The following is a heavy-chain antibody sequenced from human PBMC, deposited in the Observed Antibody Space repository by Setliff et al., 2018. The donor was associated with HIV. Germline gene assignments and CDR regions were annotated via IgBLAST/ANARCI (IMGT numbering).Heavy chain of an antibody. D-gene: IGHD3-3*01. J-gene: IGHJ4*02. V-gene: IGHV4-4*07. CDR3: ARGNNDLESFDY. CDR2: IYASGKT. CDR1: GDSLNTYY. Sequence: SETLSLTCNVSGDSLNTYYWSRIRQSGGKGLEWIGRIYASGKTTFNPSLKSRVRMSVDTSKNQFSLKLTSVTASDTAVYYCARGNNDLESFDYWGQGALVTVS.